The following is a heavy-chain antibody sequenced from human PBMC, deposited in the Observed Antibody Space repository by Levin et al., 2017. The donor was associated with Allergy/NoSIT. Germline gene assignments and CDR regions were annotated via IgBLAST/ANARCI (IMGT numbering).Heavy chain of an antibody. V-gene: IGHV3-30-3*01. D-gene: IGHD4-17*01. J-gene: IGHJ4*02. CDR3: ARPTLSHGDYEGRLIVDY. Sequence: PGGSLRLSCAASGFTFSSYAMHWVRQAPGKGLEWVAVISYDGSNKYYADSVKGRFTISRDNSKNTLYLQMNSLRAEDTAVYYCARPTLSHGDYEGRLIVDYWGQGTLVTVSS. CDR2: ISYDGSNK. CDR1: GFTFSSYA.